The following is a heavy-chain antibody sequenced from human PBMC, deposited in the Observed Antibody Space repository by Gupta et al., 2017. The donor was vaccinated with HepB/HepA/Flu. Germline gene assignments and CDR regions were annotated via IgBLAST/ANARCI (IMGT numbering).Heavy chain of an antibody. V-gene: IGHV3-23*01. D-gene: IGHD2-21*02. CDR3: AKDPYGDHQIHRVDY. J-gene: IGHJ4*02. CDR1: GFTFSSYA. Sequence: EVQLLESGGGLVQPGGSLRLSCAASGFTFSSYAMTWVRQAPGKGLEWVSAISGSGGSTYYADSVKGRFTISRDNSKNTLYLQMNSLRAEDTAVYYCAKDPYGDHQIHRVDYWGQGTLVTVSS. CDR2: ISGSGGST.